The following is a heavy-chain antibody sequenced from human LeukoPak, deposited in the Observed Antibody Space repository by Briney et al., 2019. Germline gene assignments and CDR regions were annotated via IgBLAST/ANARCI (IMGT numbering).Heavy chain of an antibody. CDR1: GGTFSSYA. CDR3: AVYSSGWYGENYYFDY. Sequence: SVKVSCKASGGTFSSYAISWVRQAPGQGLEWMGRIIPIFGTANYAQKFQGRVTITTDEFTSTAYMELSSLRSEDTAVYYCAVYSSGWYGENYYFDYWGQETLVTVSS. J-gene: IGHJ4*02. V-gene: IGHV1-69*05. CDR2: IIPIFGTA. D-gene: IGHD6-19*01.